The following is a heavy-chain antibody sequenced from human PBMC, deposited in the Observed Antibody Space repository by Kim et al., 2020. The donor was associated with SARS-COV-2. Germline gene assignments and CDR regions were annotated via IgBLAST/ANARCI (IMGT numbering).Heavy chain of an antibody. CDR3: ARDGGRSGGGY. D-gene: IGHD1-26*01. Sequence: GGSLRISCAASGLTVSNNYMSWVRQAPGKGLEWVSIIFIDGTTHYAHSVKGRFTISRDNSKNKGFLQMNSLRAQDTAVYYCARDGGRSGGGYWGQGTLVTVSS. CDR2: IFIDGTT. V-gene: IGHV3-53*01. J-gene: IGHJ4*02. CDR1: GLTVSNNY.